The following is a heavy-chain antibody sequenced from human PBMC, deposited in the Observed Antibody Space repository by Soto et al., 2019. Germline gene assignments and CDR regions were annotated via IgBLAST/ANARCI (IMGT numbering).Heavy chain of an antibody. CDR2: INPNSGDT. Sequence: GASVKVSYKASGYTFTGYYIHWVRQAPGQGLEWMAWINPNSGDTNYPQRFQGRVTMTSDTSISTVYMELSRLTSDDTAVYYCARGGPRTTDRFDYWGQGTLVTVSS. D-gene: IGHD1-7*01. J-gene: IGHJ4*02. CDR3: ARGGPRTTDRFDY. CDR1: GYTFTGYY. V-gene: IGHV1-2*02.